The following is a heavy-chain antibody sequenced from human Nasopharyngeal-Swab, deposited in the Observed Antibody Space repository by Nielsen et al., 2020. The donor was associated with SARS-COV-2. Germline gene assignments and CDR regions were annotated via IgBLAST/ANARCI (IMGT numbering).Heavy chain of an antibody. J-gene: IGHJ6*02. D-gene: IGHD6-19*01. CDR1: GGPVSSGSYY. CDR2: IYYSGST. V-gene: IGHV4-61*01. Sequence: SETLSPTCTVSGGPVSSGSYYWTWIRQPPGKGLEWIGYIYYSGSTNYNPSLKSRVTISVDTSKNQFSLKLSSVTAADTAVYYCARDEYSSGGGGYYYGMDVWGQGTTVTVSS. CDR3: ARDEYSSGGGGYYYGMDV.